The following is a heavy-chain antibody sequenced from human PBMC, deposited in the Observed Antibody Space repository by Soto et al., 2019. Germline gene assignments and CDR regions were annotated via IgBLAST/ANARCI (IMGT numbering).Heavy chain of an antibody. CDR3: ARDVSSDTTGFRGYDL. J-gene: IGHJ4*02. Sequence: QLHLVQSGAEVKKAGSSVKVSCKASGGTVSSYAITWVRQAPGKGLEWMGVFIPIFVSAHYAPKFQGRITITADESTSTAYMEFSGLTSEDPAIYYCARDVSSDTTGFRGYDLWGQGTQVTVSS. CDR2: FIPIFVSA. CDR1: GGTVSSYA. D-gene: IGHD3-10*01. V-gene: IGHV1-69*01.